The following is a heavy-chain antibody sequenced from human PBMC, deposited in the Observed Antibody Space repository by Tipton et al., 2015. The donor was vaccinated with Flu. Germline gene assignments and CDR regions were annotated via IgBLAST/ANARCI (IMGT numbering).Heavy chain of an antibody. CDR2: IYHIGDI. Sequence: TLSLTCAVSGYSISRGYYWSWIRQPPGKGLEWIGSIYHIGDIHFNPSLKSRVSISVDTSNNRFSLNLTSVTAADTAVYYCARAEIGDFDYWGQGTLVTVSS. CDR1: GYSISRGYY. V-gene: IGHV4-38-2*01. D-gene: IGHD2/OR15-2a*01. J-gene: IGHJ4*02. CDR3: ARAEIGDFDY.